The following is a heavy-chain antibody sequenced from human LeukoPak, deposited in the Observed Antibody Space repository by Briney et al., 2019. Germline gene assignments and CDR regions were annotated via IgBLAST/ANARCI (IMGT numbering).Heavy chain of an antibody. Sequence: SGGCLRLSCAASGVTFSKAWMSWVRQAPGKGREWIGRIRRTTDGRTTDYAAPVEGRFTLSRADSKSTLYLRLPRLKVENTAVYYCTPKKDLGSSLFYWGQGTLVTVSA. V-gene: IGHV3-15*01. CDR1: GVTFSKAW. D-gene: IGHD3-10*01. J-gene: IGHJ4*02. CDR2: IRRTTDGRTT. CDR3: TPKKDLGSSLFY.